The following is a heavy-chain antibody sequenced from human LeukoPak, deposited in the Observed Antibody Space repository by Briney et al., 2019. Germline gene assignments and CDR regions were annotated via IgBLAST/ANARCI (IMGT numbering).Heavy chain of an antibody. D-gene: IGHD1-14*01. CDR1: GYTFTIYA. CDR2: INTNTGNP. Sequence: ASVKVSCKASGYTFTIYAMNCVRQAPGQGLEWMGWINTNTGNPTYAQGFTGGCVFSLDTSVSTAYLQISSLKAEDTAVYYCALENHMTPGGYWRQGTLVTVSS. CDR3: ALENHMTPGGY. V-gene: IGHV7-4-1*02. J-gene: IGHJ4*02.